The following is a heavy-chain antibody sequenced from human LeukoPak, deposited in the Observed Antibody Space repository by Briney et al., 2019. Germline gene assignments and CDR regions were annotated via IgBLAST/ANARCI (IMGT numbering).Heavy chain of an antibody. J-gene: IGHJ4*02. D-gene: IGHD2-2*01. V-gene: IGHV1-69*02. CDR2: IIPILGIA. CDR1: GGTFSSYT. Sequence: SVKVSCKASGGTFSSYTISWVRQAPGQGLEWMGRIIPILGIANYAQKFQGRVTITADKSTSTAYMELSSLRSEDTAVYYCAGDCSSTSCFASDFDYWGQGTLVTASS. CDR3: AGDCSSTSCFASDFDY.